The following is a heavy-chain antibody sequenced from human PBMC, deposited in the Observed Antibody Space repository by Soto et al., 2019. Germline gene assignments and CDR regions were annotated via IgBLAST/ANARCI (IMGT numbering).Heavy chain of an antibody. Sequence: QVQLVQSGAEVKRPGASVKVYCKASGYTFTSYDINWVRQATGQGLEWMGWMNPNSGNTGYAQKFQGRVTMTRITSVSTTYTERSSMSPADTAVDYCAKVAEGPHGRGGGCYSYNGSEPCGQGTLVTVCS. CDR2: MNPNSGNT. V-gene: IGHV1-8*02. D-gene: IGHD2-15*01. CDR1: GYTFTSYD. J-gene: IGHJ5*02. CDR3: AKVAEGPHGRGGGCYSYNGSEP.